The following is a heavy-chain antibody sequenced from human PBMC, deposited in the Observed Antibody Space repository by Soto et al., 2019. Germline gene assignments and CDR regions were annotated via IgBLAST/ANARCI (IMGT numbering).Heavy chain of an antibody. CDR2: ISYSGSSI. V-gene: IGHV4-59*08. J-gene: IGHJ5*01. CDR1: GGSINLYY. D-gene: IGHD3-16*01. CDR3: ARRKPGVSGHGFDS. Sequence: SETLSLTCTVSGGSINLYYWSWLRQPPGKGLEWVASISYSGSSINYSPSLKSRLTISVDTSNNQFSLKVNSLTASDTAVYYFARRKPGVSGHGFDSWGQGIWVTVS.